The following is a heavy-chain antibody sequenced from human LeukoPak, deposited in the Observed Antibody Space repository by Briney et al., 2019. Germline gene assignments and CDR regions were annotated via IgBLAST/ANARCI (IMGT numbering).Heavy chain of an antibody. J-gene: IGHJ4*02. CDR1: GFTFSNYG. Sequence: GGSLRLSCAASGFTFSNYGMRWVRQAPGKGLEWVSSITGSGVATNYAGPVKGRFTISRDNSKNTLYLQMNSLRAEDTAVYYCAKVTYGSGSFDYWGQGTLVTVSS. CDR3: AKVTYGSGSFDY. V-gene: IGHV3-23*01. D-gene: IGHD3-10*01. CDR2: ITGSGVAT.